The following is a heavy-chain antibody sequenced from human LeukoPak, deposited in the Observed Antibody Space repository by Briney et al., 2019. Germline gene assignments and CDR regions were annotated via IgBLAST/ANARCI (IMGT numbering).Heavy chain of an antibody. CDR3: ARVYYDSSGFVAFDI. CDR2: INPNSGGT. Sequence: GASVKVSCKASGYTFTSYGISWVRQAPGQGLEWMGWINPNSGGTNYAQKFQGRVTMTRDTSISTAYMELSRLRSDDTAVYYCARVYYDSSGFVAFDIWGQGTMVTVSS. D-gene: IGHD3-22*01. CDR1: GYTFTSYG. V-gene: IGHV1-2*02. J-gene: IGHJ3*02.